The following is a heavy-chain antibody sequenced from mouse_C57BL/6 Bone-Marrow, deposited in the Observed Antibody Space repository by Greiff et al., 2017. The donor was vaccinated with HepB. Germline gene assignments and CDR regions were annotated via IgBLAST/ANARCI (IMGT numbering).Heavy chain of an antibody. J-gene: IGHJ2*01. CDR3: ARGGKWLLPYYFDY. D-gene: IGHD2-3*01. CDR2: IYPGDGDT. CDR1: GYAFSSSW. V-gene: IGHV1-82*01. Sequence: LQESGPELVKPGASVKISCKASGYAFSSSWMNWVKQRPGKGLEWIGRIYPGDGDTNYNGKFKGKATLTADKSSSTAYMQLSSLTSEDSAVYFCARGGKWLLPYYFDYWGQGTTLTVSS.